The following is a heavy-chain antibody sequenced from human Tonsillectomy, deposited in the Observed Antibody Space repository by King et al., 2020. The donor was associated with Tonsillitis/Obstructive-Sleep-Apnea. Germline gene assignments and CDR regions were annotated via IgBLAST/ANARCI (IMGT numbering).Heavy chain of an antibody. CDR1: GFTFSSYG. CDR3: AKDGTTPHYYYGMDV. CDR2: ISYDGNNK. D-gene: IGHD1-1*01. J-gene: IGHJ6*02. V-gene: IGHV3-30*18. Sequence: VQLVESGGGVVQPGRSLRLSCAASGFTFSSYGMHWVRQAPGKGLEWVAVISYDGNNKYYADSVKGRFTISRDNSKNTLYLQMNNLRAEDTAVYFCAKDGTTPHYYYGMDVWGQGTTVTVSS.